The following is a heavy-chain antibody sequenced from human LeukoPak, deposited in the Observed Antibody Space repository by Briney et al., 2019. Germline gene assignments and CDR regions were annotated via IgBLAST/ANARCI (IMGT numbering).Heavy chain of an antibody. V-gene: IGHV3-30-3*01. Sequence: GGSLRLSCGASGFTFSSYAMHWVRQAPGRGLEWVAFISYDGSNKYYADSVKGRFTISRDSSKNTLYLQMNSLRPEDTAVYFCARDSPTAGYYFDYWGQGTLVTVPS. D-gene: IGHD6-13*01. CDR2: ISYDGSNK. J-gene: IGHJ4*02. CDR1: GFTFSSYA. CDR3: ARDSPTAGYYFDY.